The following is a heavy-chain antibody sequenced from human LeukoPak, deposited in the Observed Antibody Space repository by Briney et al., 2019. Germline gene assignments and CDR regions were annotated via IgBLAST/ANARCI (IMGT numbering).Heavy chain of an antibody. J-gene: IGHJ4*02. CDR2: INSDRTST. D-gene: IGHD3-3*01. CDR3: ARVRTYYDFWSGDHRGTYYFDY. Sequence: GGSLRLSCAASGFTFSTYWMHWVRQAPGKGLVWVSLINSDRTSTSYADSVKGRFTISRDNAKSTLYLQMNSLRAEDTAVYYCARVRTYYDFWSGDHRGTYYFDYWGQGALVTVSS. CDR1: GFTFSTYW. V-gene: IGHV3-74*01.